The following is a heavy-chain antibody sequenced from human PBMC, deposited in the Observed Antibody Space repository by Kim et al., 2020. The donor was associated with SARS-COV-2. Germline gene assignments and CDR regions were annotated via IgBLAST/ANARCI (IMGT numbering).Heavy chain of an antibody. J-gene: IGHJ4*02. V-gene: IGHV3-33*01. CDR3: ARGGVGADPYYFDY. CDR1: GFTFSSYG. D-gene: IGHD1-26*01. Sequence: GGSLRLSCAASGFTFSSYGMHWVRQAPGKGLEWVAVIWYDGSNKYYADSVKGRFTISRDNSKNTLYLQMNSLRAEDTAVYYCARGGVGADPYYFDYWGQGTLVTVSS. CDR2: IWYDGSNK.